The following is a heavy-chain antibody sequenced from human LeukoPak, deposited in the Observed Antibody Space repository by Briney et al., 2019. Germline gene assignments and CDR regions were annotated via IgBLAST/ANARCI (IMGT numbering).Heavy chain of an antibody. CDR2: MTPNNGNT. CDR1: GYTFTSYD. Sequence: ASVKLSFTASGYTFTSYDVNWVRQSTGQLLGWMGWMTPNNGNTGYAQKSQGRVTMTSNTSISTAYMELSSLRSECTAVYYCGRYTGNFDYWGQGTLVTVSS. CDR3: GRYTGNFDY. D-gene: IGHD5-18*01. J-gene: IGHJ4*02. V-gene: IGHV1-8*01.